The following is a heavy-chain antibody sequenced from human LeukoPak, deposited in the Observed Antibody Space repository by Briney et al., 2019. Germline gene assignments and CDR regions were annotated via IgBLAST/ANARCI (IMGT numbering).Heavy chain of an antibody. CDR2: FSGGGGSK. V-gene: IGHV3-23*01. CDR3: AKDYRGSYSGNCFAP. CDR1: GFTFSGYA. J-gene: IGHJ5*02. Sequence: GGSLRLSWEASGFTFSGYAMSWVRQAPGKGLEWVSAFSGGGGSKYYADSVKGRFTISRDNSKNTLYLQMNSLRAEEPADIYVAKDYRGSYSGNCFAPGGKEPLVTVP. D-gene: IGHD1-26*01.